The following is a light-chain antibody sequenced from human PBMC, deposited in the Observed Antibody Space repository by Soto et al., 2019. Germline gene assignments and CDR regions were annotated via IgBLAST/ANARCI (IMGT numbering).Light chain of an antibody. CDR1: QSVSSY. J-gene: IGKJ1*01. Sequence: EIVLTQSPATLSLSPGERATLSCRASQSVSSYLAWYQQKPGQAPRLLIYDASNRATGIPARFSGSGSGTDFTLTISSLEPEDFATYYCQKYNIAPWTFGQGTKVEIK. CDR3: QKYNIAPWT. V-gene: IGKV3-11*01. CDR2: DAS.